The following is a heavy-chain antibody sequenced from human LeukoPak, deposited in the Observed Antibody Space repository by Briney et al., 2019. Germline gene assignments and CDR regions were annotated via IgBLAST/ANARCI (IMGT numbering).Heavy chain of an antibody. Sequence: PSETLSLTCTVSGGSISSNSYYWTWIRQPPGKGLEWIGYIHYRGNTNYNPSLKSRVTMSVDTSKSQFSLKLNSVTAADTAVYYCANVANPRSDYCGGDCYSLNYWGQGTLVTVSS. CDR3: ANVANPRSDYCGGDCYSLNY. V-gene: IGHV4-61*01. D-gene: IGHD2-21*02. CDR1: GGSISSNSYY. CDR2: IHYRGNT. J-gene: IGHJ4*02.